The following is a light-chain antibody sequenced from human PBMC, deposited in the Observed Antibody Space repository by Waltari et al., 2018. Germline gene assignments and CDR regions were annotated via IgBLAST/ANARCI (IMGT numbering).Light chain of an antibody. Sequence: QSALTHPPSASGSPGQSVSISCTGPSSDIGAYNYVSWYQKHPGKAPKLMISEVSKRPSGVPDRFSGSKSGNTASLTVSGLQAEDEADYYCASYAGNNNFVFGSGTKVTVL. CDR3: ASYAGNNNFV. CDR1: SSDIGAYNY. J-gene: IGLJ1*01. CDR2: EVS. V-gene: IGLV2-8*01.